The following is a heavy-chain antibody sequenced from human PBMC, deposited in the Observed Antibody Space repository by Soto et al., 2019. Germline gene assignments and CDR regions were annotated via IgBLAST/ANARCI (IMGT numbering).Heavy chain of an antibody. Sequence: GGSLRLSCAASGFSFSNYAMSWVRQAPGKGLEWVSVISGSGGSTYYADSVKGRFTISRDNSKNTLYLQMNSLRAEDTAVYYCAKDAGYSGYEPEFDYWGQGTLVTVSS. CDR3: AKDAGYSGYEPEFDY. D-gene: IGHD5-12*01. J-gene: IGHJ4*02. V-gene: IGHV3-23*01. CDR2: ISGSGGST. CDR1: GFSFSNYA.